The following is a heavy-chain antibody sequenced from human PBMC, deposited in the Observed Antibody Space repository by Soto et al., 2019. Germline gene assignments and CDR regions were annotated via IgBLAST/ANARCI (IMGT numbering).Heavy chain of an antibody. J-gene: IGHJ4*01. CDR2: ILPIFGTA. Sequence: QVQLVQSGAEVKKPGSSVKVSCKASGGTFSSYSINWVRQAPGQGLEWMGEILPIFGTANYAQKFQGRVTITADESTSTAYMELXXXXXEDTAVYYCARDGGRHSGGIDYWGXGXX. V-gene: IGHV1-69*01. D-gene: IGHD1-26*01. CDR3: ARDGGRHSGGIDY. CDR1: GGTFSSYS.